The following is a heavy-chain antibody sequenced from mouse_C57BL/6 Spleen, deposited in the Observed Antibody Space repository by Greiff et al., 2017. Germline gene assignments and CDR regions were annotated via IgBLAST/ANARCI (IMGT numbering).Heavy chain of an antibody. J-gene: IGHJ1*03. CDR3: ARQGITTVVAHWYFDV. CDR1: GFTFSSYG. D-gene: IGHD1-1*01. CDR2: ISSGGSYT. Sequence: EVQVVESGGDLVKPGGSLKLSCAASGFTFSSYGMSWVRQTPDKRLEWVATISSGGSYTYYPDSVKGRFTISRDNAKNTLYLQMSSLKSEDTAMYYCARQGITTVVAHWYFDVWGTGTTVTVSS. V-gene: IGHV5-6*01.